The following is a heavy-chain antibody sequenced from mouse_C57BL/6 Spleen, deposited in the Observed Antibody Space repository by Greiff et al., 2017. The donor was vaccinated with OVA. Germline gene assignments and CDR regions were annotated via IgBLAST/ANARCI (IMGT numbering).Heavy chain of an antibody. Sequence: QVQLQQPGAELVMPGASVKLSCKASGYTFTSYWMHWVKQRPGQGLEWIGEIDPSDSYTNYNQKFKGKSTLTVDKSSSTAYMQLSSLTSEDAAVYYCARRVRRNYYAMDYWGQGTSVTVSS. CDR1: GYTFTSYW. D-gene: IGHD1-2*01. CDR3: ARRVRRNYYAMDY. J-gene: IGHJ4*01. V-gene: IGHV1-69*01. CDR2: IDPSDSYT.